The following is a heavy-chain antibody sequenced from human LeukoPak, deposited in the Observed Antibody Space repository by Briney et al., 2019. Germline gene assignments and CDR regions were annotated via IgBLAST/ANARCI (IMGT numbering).Heavy chain of an antibody. J-gene: IGHJ4*02. Sequence: GGSLRLSCAASGFTFSSYGMHWVRQAPGKGLEWVSAISGSGGSTYYADSVKGRFTISRDNSKNTLYLQMNSLRAEDTAVYYCAKDLSGWIQPLGYWGQGTLVTVSS. V-gene: IGHV3-23*01. CDR2: ISGSGGST. D-gene: IGHD5-18*01. CDR1: GFTFSSYG. CDR3: AKDLSGWIQPLGY.